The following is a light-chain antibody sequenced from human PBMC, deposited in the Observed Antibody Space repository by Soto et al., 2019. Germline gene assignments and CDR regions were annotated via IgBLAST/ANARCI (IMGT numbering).Light chain of an antibody. CDR1: SSDVGGYNY. V-gene: IGLV2-8*01. J-gene: IGLJ1*01. CDR3: SSYTTSSTLV. Sequence: QAVLTQPPSASGSPGQSVTISCTGTSSDVGGYNYVSWYQHHPGKAPKLMIYEVTKRPSGVPDRFSGSKSGNTASLTVSGLQAEDEADYYCSSYTTSSTLVFGTGTKLTVL. CDR2: EVT.